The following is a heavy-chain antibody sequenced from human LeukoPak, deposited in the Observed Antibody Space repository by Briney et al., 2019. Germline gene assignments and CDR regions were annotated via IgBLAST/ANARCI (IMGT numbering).Heavy chain of an antibody. D-gene: IGHD5-18*01. CDR1: GFTFSSYS. CDR3: SARGGYSYGHDAFDI. CDR2: ISSSSSYI. J-gene: IGHJ3*02. V-gene: IGHV3-21*01. Sequence: SGGSLRLSCAASGFTFSSYSMNWVRQAPGKGLEWVSSISSSSSYIYYADSVKGRFTISRDNAKNSLYLQMNSLRAEDTAVYYCSARGGYSYGHDAFDIWGQGTMVTVSS.